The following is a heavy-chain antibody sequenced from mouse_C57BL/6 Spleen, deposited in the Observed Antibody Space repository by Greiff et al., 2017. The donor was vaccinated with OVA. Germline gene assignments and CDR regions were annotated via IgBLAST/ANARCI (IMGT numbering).Heavy chain of an antibody. V-gene: IGHV5-15*01. J-gene: IGHJ4*01. CDR1: GFTFSDYG. Sequence: EVQVVESGGGLVQPGGSLKLSCAASGFTFSDYGMAWVRQAPRQGPEWVAFISNLAYSIYYADTVTGRFTISRENAKNTLYLEMSSLRSEDTAMYYCARQGYYDYDYAMDYWGQGTSVTVSS. CDR3: ARQGYYDYDYAMDY. D-gene: IGHD2-4*01. CDR2: ISNLAYSI.